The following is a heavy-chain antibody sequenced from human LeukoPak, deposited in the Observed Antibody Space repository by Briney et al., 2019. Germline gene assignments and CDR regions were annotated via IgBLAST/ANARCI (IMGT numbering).Heavy chain of an antibody. D-gene: IGHD6-19*01. J-gene: IGHJ6*02. CDR2: IIPIFGTA. CDR1: GGTFSSYA. Sequence: GASVKVSCKASGGTFSSYAISWVRQAPGQGLEWMGGIIPIFGTANYAQKFQGRVTITADESTSTAYMELSSLRSEDTAVYYCARAYSSGWPYYYYGMDVWGQGTTVTVSS. V-gene: IGHV1-69*13. CDR3: ARAYSSGWPYYYYGMDV.